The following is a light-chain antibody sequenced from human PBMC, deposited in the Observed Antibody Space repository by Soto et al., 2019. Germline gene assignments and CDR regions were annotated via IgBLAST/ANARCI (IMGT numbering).Light chain of an antibody. CDR3: QQADTFPIT. Sequence: DIQMTQSPSSLSASVGDRVTITCRASQTISTYLNWYQQKPGKAPRLLIYDASSLLSGVPSRFSGSGSGTDFTLTISSLQPEDSAIYYCQQADTFPITFGQGTRLEI. CDR1: QTISTY. J-gene: IGKJ5*01. CDR2: DAS. V-gene: IGKV1-39*01.